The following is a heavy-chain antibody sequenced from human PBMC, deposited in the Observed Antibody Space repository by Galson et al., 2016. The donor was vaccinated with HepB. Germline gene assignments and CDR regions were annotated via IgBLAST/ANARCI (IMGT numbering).Heavy chain of an antibody. V-gene: IGHV3-53*01. CDR1: EFTVSNNY. CDR3: STLNPASPYFDY. J-gene: IGHJ4*02. Sequence: SLRLSCAASEFTVSNNYMSWVRQAPGKGLEWVSLTYSGGNTRYADSVKGRFTISRDNSKNTVYLQMNSLRAEDTAVYYCSTLNPASPYFDYWGQGTLVTVSS. CDR2: TYSGGNT.